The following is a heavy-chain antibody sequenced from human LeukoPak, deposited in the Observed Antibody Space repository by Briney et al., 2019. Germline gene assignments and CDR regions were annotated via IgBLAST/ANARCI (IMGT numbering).Heavy chain of an antibody. CDR1: GGSFSGYY. V-gene: IGHV4-34*01. J-gene: IGHJ4*02. D-gene: IGHD3-9*01. CDR3: ARVSSYYDILTGYYTLYYFDY. Sequence: SETLSLTCAVYGGSFSGYYWSWIRQPPGKGLEWIGEINHSGSTNYNPSLKSRVTISVDTSMNQFSLKLSSVTAADTAVYYCARVSSYYDILTGYYTLYYFDYWGQGTLVTVSS. CDR2: INHSGST.